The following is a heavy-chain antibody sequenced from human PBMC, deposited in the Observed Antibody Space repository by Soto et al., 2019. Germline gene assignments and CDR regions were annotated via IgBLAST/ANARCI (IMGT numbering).Heavy chain of an antibody. V-gene: IGHV4-61*01. J-gene: IGHJ4*02. CDR1: GGSVSSGSYY. Sequence: PSETLSLTCTVSGGSVSSGSYYWSWIRQPPGKGLEWIGYIYYSGSTNYNPSLKSRVTISVDTSKNQFSLKLSSVTAADTAVYYCARDSIAAAGADDDWGQGTLVTVSS. CDR3: ARDSIAAAGADDD. CDR2: IYYSGST. D-gene: IGHD6-13*01.